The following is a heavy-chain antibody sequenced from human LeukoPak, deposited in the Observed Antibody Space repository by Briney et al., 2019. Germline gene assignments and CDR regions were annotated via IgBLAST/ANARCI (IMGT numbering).Heavy chain of an antibody. V-gene: IGHV4-4*07. Sequence: SETLSLTCTVSGGSISSYYWSWIRQPAGKGLEWIGRIYTSGSTNYNPSLKSRVTMSVDTSKNQSSLKLSSVTAADTAVYYCAREESVDTAMPYRYYYYMDVWGKGTTVTISS. J-gene: IGHJ6*03. CDR2: IYTSGST. D-gene: IGHD5-18*01. CDR3: AREESVDTAMPYRYYYYMDV. CDR1: GGSISSYY.